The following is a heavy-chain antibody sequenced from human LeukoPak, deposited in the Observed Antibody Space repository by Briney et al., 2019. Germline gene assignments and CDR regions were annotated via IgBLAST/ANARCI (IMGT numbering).Heavy chain of an antibody. V-gene: IGHV1-8*01. CDR1: GYTFTSYD. J-gene: IGHJ3*02. D-gene: IGHD3-22*01. CDR3: ARGYYYDSSGYMVDFDI. Sequence: ASVKVSCKASGYTFTSYDINWVRRATGQGLEWMGWMNPNSGNTGYAQKFQGRVTMTRNTSISTAYMELSSLRSEDTAVYYCARGYYYDSSGYMVDFDIWGQGTMVTVSS. CDR2: MNPNSGNT.